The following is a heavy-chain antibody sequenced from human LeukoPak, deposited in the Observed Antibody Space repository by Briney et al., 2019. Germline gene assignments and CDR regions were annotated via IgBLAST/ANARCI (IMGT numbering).Heavy chain of an antibody. CDR2: IYPSDGST. CDR1: GYSFTSNY. J-gene: IGHJ4*02. Sequence: ASVKVSCKSSGYSFTSNYIHWVRQAPGQGLEWMGMIYPSDGSTSYAQKFQGRVTVTRDTSTSTVHMELSGLRSEDTAVYYCARDQEAFDYWGQGTLVTVSS. V-gene: IGHV1-46*01. CDR3: ARDQEAFDY.